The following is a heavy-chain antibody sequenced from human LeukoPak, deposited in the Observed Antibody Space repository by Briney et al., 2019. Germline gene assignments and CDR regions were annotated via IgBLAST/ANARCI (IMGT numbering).Heavy chain of an antibody. CDR2: IRYDGNNK. V-gene: IGHV3-30*02. D-gene: IGHD1-26*01. J-gene: IGHJ4*02. Sequence: GGSLRLSCAASGFTFSSYGMHWVRQAPGKGLEWVAFIRYDGNNKYYADSVKGRFTISRDNSKNTLYLQMNSPRAEDTAVYYCARGGQYSGSYHPYSVNYWGQGTLVTVSS. CDR3: ARGGQYSGSYHPYSVNY. CDR1: GFTFSSYG.